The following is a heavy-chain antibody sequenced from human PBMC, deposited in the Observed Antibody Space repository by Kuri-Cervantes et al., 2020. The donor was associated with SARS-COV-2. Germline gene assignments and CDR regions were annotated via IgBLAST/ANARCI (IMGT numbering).Heavy chain of an antibody. V-gene: IGHV3-30*03. CDR2: ISYDGFDR. CDR1: GFAFESYG. Sequence: GGSLRLSCAASGFAFESYGMHWVRQAPGKGLEWVAAISYDGFDRYYYADSVKGRFTISRDNSKNTLYLQMNSLRAEDTAVYYCARDRITIFGRYYYGMDVWGQGTTVTVSS. D-gene: IGHD3-3*01. CDR3: ARDRITIFGRYYYGMDV. J-gene: IGHJ6*02.